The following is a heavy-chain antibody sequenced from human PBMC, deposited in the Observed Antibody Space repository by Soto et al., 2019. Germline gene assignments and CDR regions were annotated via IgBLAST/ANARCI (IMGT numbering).Heavy chain of an antibody. V-gene: IGHV3-11*06. CDR1: GFTFSDHY. CDR2: SSNSGSLT. Sequence: GSLRLTCAASGFTFSDHYMSWIRQAPGKGLEWIGYSSNSGSLTRYADSVKGQVYLSRDNPKNSLYLQINSLRGDDTATFYCVRSGDKYILLDEWGQGTPGHRLL. J-gene: IGHJ4*02. CDR3: VRSGDKYILLDE. D-gene: IGHD2-21*02.